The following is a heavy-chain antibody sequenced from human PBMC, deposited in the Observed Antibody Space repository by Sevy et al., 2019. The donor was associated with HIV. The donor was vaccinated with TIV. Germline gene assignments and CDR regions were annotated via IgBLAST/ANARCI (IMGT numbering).Heavy chain of an antibody. CDR2: IYYTGST. V-gene: IGHV4-59*01. D-gene: IGHD2-21*01. CDR1: GASISDYY. CDR3: AGDVFVEGVDV. J-gene: IGHJ6*02. Sequence: SETLSLTCTVSGASISDYYWSWIRQPPGKQLEWIGYIYYTGSTNYNPSLKSRVSLSVDTSKNQFSLRLTSETAADTAVYYCAGDVFVEGVDVWGQGTTVTVSS.